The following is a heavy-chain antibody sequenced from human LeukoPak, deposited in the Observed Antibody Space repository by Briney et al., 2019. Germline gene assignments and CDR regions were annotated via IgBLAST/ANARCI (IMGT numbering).Heavy chain of an antibody. D-gene: IGHD1-14*01. V-gene: IGHV4-59*08. Sequence: SETLSLTCSVPGGSISSYYWSWFRQPPGKVLEWIAYMHYSGSSNYNPSLKSRVIISVDTSKNQFSLKLSSVTAADTAVYYCARRNRGYFDYWGQGTLVTVSS. CDR1: GGSISSYY. CDR3: ARRNRGYFDY. CDR2: MHYSGSS. J-gene: IGHJ4*02.